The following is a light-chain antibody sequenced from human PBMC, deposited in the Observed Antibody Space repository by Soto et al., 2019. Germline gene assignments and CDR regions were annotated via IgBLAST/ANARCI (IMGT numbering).Light chain of an antibody. Sequence: DIQMTQSPSSVSASVGDRVTISCRASPGLSSWLAWYQQKPGKAPKLLIYGASNLQSGVPSRFSGSGSGTDFTLTISSLQSEDFATYYCQQAYTFPWTFGQGTRVEI. V-gene: IGKV1-12*01. CDR3: QQAYTFPWT. CDR1: PGLSSW. J-gene: IGKJ1*01. CDR2: GAS.